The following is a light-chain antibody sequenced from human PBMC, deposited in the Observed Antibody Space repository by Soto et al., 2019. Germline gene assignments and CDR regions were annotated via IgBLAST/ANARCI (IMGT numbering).Light chain of an antibody. J-gene: IGLJ1*01. CDR3: SSYAGSNTRYV. CDR2: EVS. CDR1: SSDVGGYNY. Sequence: QPVLTQPPSASGSPGRSVTISCTGTSSDVGGYNYVSWYQQHPGKAPKLMIYEVSKRPSGVPDRFSGSKSGNTASLTVSGPQAEDEADYYCSSYAGSNTRYVFGTGTKVTVL. V-gene: IGLV2-8*01.